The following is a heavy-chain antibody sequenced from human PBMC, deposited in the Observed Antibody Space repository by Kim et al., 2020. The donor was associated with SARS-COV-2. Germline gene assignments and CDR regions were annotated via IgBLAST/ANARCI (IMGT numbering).Heavy chain of an antibody. D-gene: IGHD3-10*01. CDR3: ARARRELDWWGDP. V-gene: IGHV5-10-1*01. Sequence: GESLKISCKGSGYSFTSYWISWVRQMPGKGLEWMGRIDPSDSYTNYSPSFQGHVTISADKSISTAYLQWSSLKASDTAMYYCARARRELDWWGDPWGQGTLVTVSS. J-gene: IGHJ5*02. CDR2: IDPSDSYT. CDR1: GYSFTSYW.